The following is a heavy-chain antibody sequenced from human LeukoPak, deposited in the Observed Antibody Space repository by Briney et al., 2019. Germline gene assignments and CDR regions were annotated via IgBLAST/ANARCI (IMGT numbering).Heavy chain of an antibody. J-gene: IGHJ6*03. D-gene: IGHD3-10*01. V-gene: IGHV1-2*02. Sequence: ASVKVSCKASGYTFTGYYMHWVRQAPGQGLEWMGWINPNSGGTNYAQKFQGRVTMTRDTSISTAYMELSRLRSDDTAVYYCAIIGAYGRAGYYMDVWGKGTTVTVSS. CDR2: INPNSGGT. CDR3: AIIGAYGRAGYYMDV. CDR1: GYTFTGYY.